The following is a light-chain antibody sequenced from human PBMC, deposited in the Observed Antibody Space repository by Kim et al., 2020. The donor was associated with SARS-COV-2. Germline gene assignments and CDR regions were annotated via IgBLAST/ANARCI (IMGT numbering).Light chain of an antibody. CDR1: SGSIASSY. V-gene: IGLV6-57*02. J-gene: IGLJ3*02. CDR2: EDD. CDR3: QSYDNTNWV. Sequence: GKTVTIACTCSSGSIASSYVQWFRQRPASAPTTVIYEDDHRPSGVPDRFSGSTERSCNSASLTISGLEFEDEADYYCQSYDNTNWVLGGGTQLNVL.